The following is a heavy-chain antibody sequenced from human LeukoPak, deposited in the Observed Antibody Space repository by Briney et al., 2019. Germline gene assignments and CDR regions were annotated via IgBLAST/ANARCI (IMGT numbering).Heavy chain of an antibody. Sequence: GESLKISCKGSGYSFTSYWIGWVRQMPGKGLEWMGIIYPGDSDTRYSPSFQGQVTISADKSISTAYLQMHSLRAEDTAIYYCAKDRRLPWDYFDSWGQGTQVTVSS. CDR3: AKDRRLPWDYFDS. CDR1: GYSFTSYW. V-gene: IGHV5-51*01. CDR2: IYPGDSDT. D-gene: IGHD5-12*01. J-gene: IGHJ4*02.